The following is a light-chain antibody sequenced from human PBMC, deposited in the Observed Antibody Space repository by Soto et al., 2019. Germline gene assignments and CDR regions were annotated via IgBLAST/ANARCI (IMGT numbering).Light chain of an antibody. J-gene: IGKJ5*01. V-gene: IGKV3D-20*02. CDR1: QSVSSSR. CDR2: GAS. Sequence: EIVLTQSPGTLSLSPWERATLSCRASQSVSSSRLAWYRQKPGQAPRLLIYGASSRATGIPDRFSGSGSGTDFTLTISRLEPEDFAVYYCQQRSNWLFNFGQGTRLEIK. CDR3: QQRSNWLFN.